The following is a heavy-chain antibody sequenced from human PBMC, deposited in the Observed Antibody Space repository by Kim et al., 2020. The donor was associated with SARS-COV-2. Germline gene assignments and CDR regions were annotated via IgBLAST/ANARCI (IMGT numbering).Heavy chain of an antibody. D-gene: IGHD5-18*01. CDR3: ARGLLPAMVHFDY. J-gene: IGHJ4*02. CDR1: GGSISSYY. CDR2: IYYSGST. Sequence: SETLSLTCTVSGGSISSYYWSWIRQPPGKGLEWIGYIYYSGSTNYNPSLKSRVTISVDTSKNQFSLKLSSVTAADTAVYYCARGLLPAMVHFDYWGQGTLVTVSS. V-gene: IGHV4-59*01.